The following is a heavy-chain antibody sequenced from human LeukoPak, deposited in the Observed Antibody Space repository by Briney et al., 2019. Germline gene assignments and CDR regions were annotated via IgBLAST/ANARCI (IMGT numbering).Heavy chain of an antibody. V-gene: IGHV3-64D*06. CDR1: GFIFSGYD. CDR2: INSNGANT. Sequence: PGGSLRLSCSASGFIFSGYDMHWVRQAPGKGLEYVSAINSNGANTYYADSVKGRFTISRDSSRNTLYPQVSSLGPDDTAVYYCVRGVVPAAVNGMDVWGKGTTITVSS. D-gene: IGHD2-2*01. J-gene: IGHJ6*04. CDR3: VRGVVPAAVNGMDV.